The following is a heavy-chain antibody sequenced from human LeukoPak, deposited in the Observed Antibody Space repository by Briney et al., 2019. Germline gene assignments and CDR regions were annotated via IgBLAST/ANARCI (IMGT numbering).Heavy chain of an antibody. CDR3: ARDYGSGSYYGFDY. CDR2: IIPIFGTA. CDR1: GGTFSSYA. D-gene: IGHD3-10*01. V-gene: IGHV1-69*05. J-gene: IGHJ4*02. Sequence: SVKVSCKASGGTFSSYAISWVRQAPGQGLEWMGRIIPIFGTANYAQKFQGRVTITTDESTSTAYMALGSPRSEDTAVYYCARDYGSGSYYGFDYWGQGTLVTVSS.